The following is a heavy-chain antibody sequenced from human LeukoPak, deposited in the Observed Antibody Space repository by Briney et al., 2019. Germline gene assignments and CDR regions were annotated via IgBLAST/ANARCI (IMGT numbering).Heavy chain of an antibody. CDR1: GYTFTSYG. Sequence: GTSVKLSCRASGYTFTSYGISWVRQAPGQGLEWMGWISAYNGNTNYAQKLQGRVTMTTDTSTSTAYMELRSLRSDDTAVYYCARDGSWYRYNWFDPWGQGTLVTVSS. V-gene: IGHV1-18*01. J-gene: IGHJ5*02. CDR2: ISAYNGNT. D-gene: IGHD6-13*01. CDR3: ARDGSWYRYNWFDP.